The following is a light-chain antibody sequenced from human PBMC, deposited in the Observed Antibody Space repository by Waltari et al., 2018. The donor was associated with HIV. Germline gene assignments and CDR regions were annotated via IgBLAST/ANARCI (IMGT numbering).Light chain of an antibody. CDR1: SSNIGSNY. CDR3: AAWGNSLSLL. V-gene: IGLV1-47*01. J-gene: IGLJ2*01. Sequence: QSVLTQPPSASGTPGQRVTISCSGSSSNIGSNYVYWYQQLPGTAPKLLLYMNKQRPSGVPDRFSGSKSGISASLAISGLRSEDEADYYCAAWGNSLSLLFGGGTKLTVL. CDR2: MNK.